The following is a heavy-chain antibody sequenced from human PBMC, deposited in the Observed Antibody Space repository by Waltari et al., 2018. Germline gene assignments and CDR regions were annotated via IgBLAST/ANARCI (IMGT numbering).Heavy chain of an antibody. CDR3: AKNRGYCSGGSCYYEY. V-gene: IGHV3-23*01. CDR2: ISGTGGTT. D-gene: IGHD2-15*01. CDR1: GFTFTSYA. Sequence: EVQLLDSGGGLVQPGGSLRLSCAASGFTFTSYAMSWVRRAPGEGLEWVSTISGTGGTTYYADSVKGRFTSSRDNSKNRLYLQMNSLRAEDTAVYYCAKNRGYCSGGSCYYEYWGQGTLITVSS. J-gene: IGHJ4*02.